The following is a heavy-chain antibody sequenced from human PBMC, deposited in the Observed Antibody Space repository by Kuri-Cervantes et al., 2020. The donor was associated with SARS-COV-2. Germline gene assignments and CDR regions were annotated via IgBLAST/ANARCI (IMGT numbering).Heavy chain of an antibody. J-gene: IGHJ4*02. CDR1: GYTFTGYY. CDR3: ATVGDYYDSSAYFEY. D-gene: IGHD3-22*01. Sequence: ASVKVSCKASGYTFTGYYMHWVRQAPGQGLEWMGRINPNSGGTNYAQKFQGRVTMTRDTSISTAYMELSRLRSDDTAFYYCATVGDYYDSSAYFEYWGQGTLVTVSS. V-gene: IGHV1-2*06. CDR2: INPNSGGT.